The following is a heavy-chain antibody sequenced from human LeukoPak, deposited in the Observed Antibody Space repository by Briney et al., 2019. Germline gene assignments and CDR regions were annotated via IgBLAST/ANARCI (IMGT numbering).Heavy chain of an antibody. D-gene: IGHD2-15*01. J-gene: IGHJ4*02. Sequence: SETLSLTCPVSGASISSGNYYWSWLRQPAGKGLEWIGHIYSSGSTNYNPSLKSRVTFSLDTSKDLFSLNLTSVTAADTAVYYCARGGSKFDFWGQGTLVTVSS. V-gene: IGHV4-61*10. CDR2: IYSSGST. CDR1: GASISSGNYY. CDR3: ARGGSKFDF.